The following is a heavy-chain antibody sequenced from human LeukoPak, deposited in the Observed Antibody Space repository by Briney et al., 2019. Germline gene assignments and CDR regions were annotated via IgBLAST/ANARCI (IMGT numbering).Heavy chain of an antibody. V-gene: IGHV4-38-2*02. D-gene: IGHD3-3*01. CDR3: ARGPRITIFGVVMVWYY. CDR1: GYSISSGYY. Sequence: PSETLSLTCTVSGYSISSGYYWGWIRQPPGKGLEWIGSIYHSGSTYYDPSLKSRVTISVDTSKNQFSLKLSSVTAADTAVYYCARGPRITIFGVVMVWYYWGQGTLVTVSS. CDR2: IYHSGST. J-gene: IGHJ4*02.